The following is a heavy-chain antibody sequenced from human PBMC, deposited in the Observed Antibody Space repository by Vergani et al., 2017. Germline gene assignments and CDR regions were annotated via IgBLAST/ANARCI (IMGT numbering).Heavy chain of an antibody. V-gene: IGHV3-33*01. CDR3: ARAGSTSWFDYFDY. CDR1: GFRFSSYG. CDR2: IWYDGSNK. D-gene: IGHD6-13*01. J-gene: IGHJ4*02. Sequence: QVQLVESGGGVVQPGRSLRLSCAASGFRFSSYGMNWVRQAPGKGLEWVAVIWYDGSNKYYADSVKGRFTISRDNSQNTVNLQMNSLRAEDTAFYHCARAGSTSWFDYFDYWGRGTLVTVSS.